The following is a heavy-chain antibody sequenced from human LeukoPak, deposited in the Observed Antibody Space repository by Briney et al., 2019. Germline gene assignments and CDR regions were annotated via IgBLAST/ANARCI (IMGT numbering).Heavy chain of an antibody. Sequence: ASVKVSCKASAYTFGNYLMHWVRQAPGQGLEWMGKIDPSGGSTDYAQKFQGRVTMTRDTSTTTVYMELSSLRSEDTAVYYCARDLGLRGVTNWFDPWGQGTLVTVSS. CDR2: IDPSGGST. V-gene: IGHV1-46*01. CDR1: AYTFGNYL. J-gene: IGHJ5*02. D-gene: IGHD3-10*01. CDR3: ARDLGLRGVTNWFDP.